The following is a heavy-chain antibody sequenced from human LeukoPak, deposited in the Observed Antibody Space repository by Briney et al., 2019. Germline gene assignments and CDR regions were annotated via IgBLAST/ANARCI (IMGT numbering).Heavy chain of an antibody. V-gene: IGHV3-7*03. Sequence: GGSLRRSCAASRFTFSSYWMSWVRQAPGKGLEWVANIKQDGSEKYYVDSVKGRFTISRDNSKNTLYLQMNSLRAEDTAVYYCAKPDGLVEGYWGQGTLVTVSS. CDR1: RFTFSSYW. CDR2: IKQDGSEK. CDR3: AKPDGLVEGY. D-gene: IGHD3/OR15-3a*01. J-gene: IGHJ4*02.